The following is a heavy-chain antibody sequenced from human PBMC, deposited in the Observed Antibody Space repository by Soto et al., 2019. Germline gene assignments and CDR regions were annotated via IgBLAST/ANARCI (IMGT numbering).Heavy chain of an antibody. V-gene: IGHV4-31*03. CDR2: IYYSGST. Sequence: SETLSLTCTVSGGSISSGGYYWSWIRQHPGKGLEWIGYIYYSGSTYYNPSLKSRVTISVDTSKNQFSLKLSSVTAADTAVYYSAREGRDGYYRYYFDYWGQGTLVTVSS. D-gene: IGHD1-26*01. J-gene: IGHJ4*02. CDR1: GGSISSGGYY. CDR3: AREGRDGYYRYYFDY.